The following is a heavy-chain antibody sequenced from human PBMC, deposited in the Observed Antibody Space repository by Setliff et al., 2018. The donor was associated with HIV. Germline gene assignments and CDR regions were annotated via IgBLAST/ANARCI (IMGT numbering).Heavy chain of an antibody. CDR1: GYTFTAYY. CDR2: INPYSGGT. J-gene: IGHJ3*02. Sequence: GASVKVSCKASGYTFTAYYIHWVRQAPGQGLEWMGWINPYSGGTNYAQNFQGWVTMTRDTSITTAYMELSRLTSDDTALYFRVREVRAAYKGPLWFGQSDPRPDTFDIWGQGTMVTVSS. V-gene: IGHV1-2*04. CDR3: VREVRAAYKGPLWFGQSDPRPDTFDI. D-gene: IGHD3-10*01.